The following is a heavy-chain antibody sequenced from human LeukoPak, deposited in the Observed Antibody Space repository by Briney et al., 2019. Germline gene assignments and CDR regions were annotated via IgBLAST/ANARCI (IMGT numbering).Heavy chain of an antibody. CDR2: IIHCGSA. Sequence: SETLSLTCTVYGGSLSGYYWSWIRQPPGKGLEWIGEIIHCGSANYSPSLKSRVIMSVATSENQISLRLNSVTAADSAVYYCARHLTGQRAFDIWGQGTMVTVSS. V-gene: IGHV4-34*12. CDR3: ARHLTGQRAFDI. CDR1: GGSLSGYY. J-gene: IGHJ3*02.